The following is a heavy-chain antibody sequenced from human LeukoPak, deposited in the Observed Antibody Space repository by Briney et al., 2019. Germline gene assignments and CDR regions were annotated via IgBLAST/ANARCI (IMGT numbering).Heavy chain of an antibody. CDR1: GYSISSGYY. Sequence: SETLSLTCTVSGYSISSGYYWGWIRQPPGKGLEWIGEINHSGSTNYNPSLKSRVTISVDTSKNQFSLKLSSVTAADTAVYYCAREVAAIDLYSLDYWGQGTLVTVSS. D-gene: IGHD5-12*01. CDR2: INHSGST. CDR3: AREVAAIDLYSLDY. J-gene: IGHJ4*02. V-gene: IGHV4-38-2*02.